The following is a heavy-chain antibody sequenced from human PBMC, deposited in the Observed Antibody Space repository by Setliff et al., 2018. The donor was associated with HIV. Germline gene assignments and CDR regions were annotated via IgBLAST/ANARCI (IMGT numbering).Heavy chain of an antibody. CDR1: GYTFTGYY. CDR3: ARDPCSGSGCYEYSYYGMDV. V-gene: IGHV1-2*02. CDR2: TNPNSGGT. Sequence: ASVKVSCKASGYTFTGYYMHWVRQAPGQGLEWMGWTNPNSGGTTYAQQFQGRVTMTRDTSISTAYMEVSRLRSDDTAVYYCARDPCSGSGCYEYSYYGMDVWGQGTTVTVSS. J-gene: IGHJ6*02. D-gene: IGHD2-2*01.